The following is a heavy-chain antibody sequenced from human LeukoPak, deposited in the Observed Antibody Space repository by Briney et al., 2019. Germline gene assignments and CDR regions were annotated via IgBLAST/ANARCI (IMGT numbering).Heavy chain of an antibody. D-gene: IGHD4-11*01. V-gene: IGHV3-7*01. CDR3: ARVRAGLQAFDT. Sequence: GGSLRLSCAASGFTFSSYWMSWVRQAPGKGLEWVANIKQDGSEKYYVDSVKGRFTISRDNSKNTLYLQMNSLRAEDTAVYYCARVRAGLQAFDTWGQGTLVTVSS. J-gene: IGHJ5*02. CDR2: IKQDGSEK. CDR1: GFTFSSYW.